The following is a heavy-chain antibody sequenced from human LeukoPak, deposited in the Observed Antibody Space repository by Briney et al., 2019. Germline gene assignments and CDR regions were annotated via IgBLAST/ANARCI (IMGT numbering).Heavy chain of an antibody. CDR3: ARQDVEMATAYYGMDV. CDR1: GYSFTSYW. Sequence: GESLKISCKGSGYSFTSYWIGWVRQMPGKGLEWMGIIYPGDSDTRYSPSFQGQVTISADKSISTAYLQWSSLKASDTAMYYCARQDVEMATAYYGMDVWGQGTTVTVSS. CDR2: IYPGDSDT. J-gene: IGHJ6*02. D-gene: IGHD5-24*01. V-gene: IGHV5-51*01.